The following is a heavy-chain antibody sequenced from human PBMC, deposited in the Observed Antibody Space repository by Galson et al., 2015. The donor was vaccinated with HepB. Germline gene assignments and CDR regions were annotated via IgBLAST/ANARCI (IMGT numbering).Heavy chain of an antibody. J-gene: IGHJ3*01. D-gene: IGHD6-25*01. V-gene: IGHV3-33*01. CDR1: GFTFSSYG. Sequence: SLRLSCAASGFTFSSYGMHWVRQAPGKGLEWVAVIWYDGSNKYYADSVKGRFTISRDNSKNTLCLQMNSLRAEDTAVYYCARVVSAAVGAFDVWGQATMVTVSS. CDR3: ARVVSAAVGAFDV. CDR2: IWYDGSNK.